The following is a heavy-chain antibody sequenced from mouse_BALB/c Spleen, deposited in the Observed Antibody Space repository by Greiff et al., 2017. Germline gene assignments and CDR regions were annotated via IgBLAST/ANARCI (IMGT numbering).Heavy chain of an antibody. V-gene: IGHV1-14*01. CDR2: INPYNDGT. J-gene: IGHJ4*01. CDR1: GYTFTSYV. CDR3: ARGGSSYAMDY. Sequence: EVQLQQSGPELVKPGASVKMSCKASGYTFTSYVMHWVKQKPGQGLEWIGYINPYNDGTKYNEKFKGKATLTSDKSSSTAYMELSSLTSEDSAVYYCARGGSSYAMDYWGQGTSVTVSS. D-gene: IGHD6-1*01.